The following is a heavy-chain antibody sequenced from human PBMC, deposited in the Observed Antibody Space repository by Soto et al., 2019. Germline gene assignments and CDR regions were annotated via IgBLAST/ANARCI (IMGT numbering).Heavy chain of an antibody. J-gene: IGHJ6*02. CDR3: ARDVEVVTPIPYYYYYYGMDV. D-gene: IGHD2-21*02. Sequence: SETLSLTCAVYGGSFSGYYWSWIRQPPGKGLEWIGEINHSGSTNYNPSLKSRVTISVDTSKNQFSLKLSSVTAADTAVYYCARDVEVVTPIPYYYYYYGMDVWGQGTTVTVSS. CDR1: GGSFSGYY. V-gene: IGHV4-34*01. CDR2: INHSGST.